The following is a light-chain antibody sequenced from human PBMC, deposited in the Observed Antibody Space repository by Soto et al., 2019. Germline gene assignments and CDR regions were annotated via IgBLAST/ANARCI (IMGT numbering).Light chain of an antibody. CDR1: QRMNDW. CDR3: LINNAISLT. V-gene: IGKV1-5*01. Sequence: DIQMTQSPSTLSASVGDRVTITCRSIQRMNDWLAWYQQKPGKAPKVLIYDSSSLLSGVTSRLSGSGSRAECLLTIATLPPHGVAMWFCLINNAISLTFAQG. CDR2: DSS. J-gene: IGKJ1*01.